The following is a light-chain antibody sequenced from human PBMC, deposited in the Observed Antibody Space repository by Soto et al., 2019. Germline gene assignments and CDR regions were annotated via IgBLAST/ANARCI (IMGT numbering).Light chain of an antibody. CDR3: MQGTHWPRT. V-gene: IGKV2-30*01. J-gene: IGKJ1*01. CDR1: QSLVNSDGNTY. CDR2: KVS. Sequence: DVVMTQSPLSLPVTLGQPASISCRSSQSLVNSDGNTYLNWFQQRPGQSPRRLIYKVSNRDSGVPARFSGSGSGTDFTLKISRVAAEDVGVYYGMQGTHWPRTFGQGTKVEIK.